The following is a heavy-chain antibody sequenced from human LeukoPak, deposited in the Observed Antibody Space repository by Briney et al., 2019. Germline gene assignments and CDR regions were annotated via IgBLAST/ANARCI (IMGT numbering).Heavy chain of an antibody. Sequence: SETLSLTCAVSGDSFSDNFWSWIRQPPGKGLEWIGEINYSGTANYNPSLRSRVIISIDTSKNQFSLKLISVTAADTAVYYCARMAYFARSVAPLIDYWGQGTLVTVSS. J-gene: IGHJ4*02. CDR1: GDSFSDNF. CDR2: INYSGTA. V-gene: IGHV4-34*01. CDR3: ARMAYFARSVAPLIDY. D-gene: IGHD2/OR15-2a*01.